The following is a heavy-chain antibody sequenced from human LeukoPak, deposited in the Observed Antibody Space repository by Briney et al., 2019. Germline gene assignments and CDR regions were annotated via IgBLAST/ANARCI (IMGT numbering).Heavy chain of an antibody. V-gene: IGHV1-2*02. CDR1: GYTFTGYY. CDR3: ARTVRFLEWLLPTEDWFDP. Sequence: ASVKVSCKASGYTFTGYYMHWVRQAPGQGLEWMGWINPNSGGTNYAQKFQGRVTMTRDTSISTAYMELGRLRSDDTAVYYCARTVRFLEWLLPTEDWFDPWGQGTLVTVSS. D-gene: IGHD3-3*01. CDR2: INPNSGGT. J-gene: IGHJ5*02.